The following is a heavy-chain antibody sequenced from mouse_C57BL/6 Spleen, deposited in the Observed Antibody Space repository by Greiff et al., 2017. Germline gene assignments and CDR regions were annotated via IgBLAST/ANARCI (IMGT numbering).Heavy chain of an antibody. Sequence: EVQLQQSGPELVKPGASVKISCKASGYTFTDYYMNWVKQSHGKSLEWIGDINPNNGGTSYNQKFKGKATLTVDKSSSTAYMELRSLTSEDSAVYYCARFGGRYFDVWGTGTTVTVSS. J-gene: IGHJ1*03. CDR3: ARFGGRYFDV. D-gene: IGHD1-1*02. V-gene: IGHV1-26*01. CDR2: INPNNGGT. CDR1: GYTFTDYY.